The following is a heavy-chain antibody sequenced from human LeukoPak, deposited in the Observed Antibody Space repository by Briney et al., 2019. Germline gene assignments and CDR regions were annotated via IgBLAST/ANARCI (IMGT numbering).Heavy chain of an antibody. CDR2: IIPSFGTA. J-gene: IGHJ6*03. V-gene: IGHV1-69*05. CDR1: GGTFSSYA. Sequence: GASVKVSCKASGGTFSSYAISWVRQAPGQGLEWMGGIIPSFGTANYAQKFQGRVTITTDESTSTAYMELSSLRSEDTAVYYCARGEDGSGSYYTFMGYYYYMDVWGKGTTVTVSS. D-gene: IGHD3-10*01. CDR3: ARGEDGSGSYYTFMGYYYYMDV.